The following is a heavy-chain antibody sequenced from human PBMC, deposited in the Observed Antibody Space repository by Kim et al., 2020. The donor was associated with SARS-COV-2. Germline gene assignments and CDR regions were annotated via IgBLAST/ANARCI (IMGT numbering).Heavy chain of an antibody. Sequence: GGSLRLSCAASGFTFSSFAMTWVRQAPGKGLEWVSILSDSGGDTFYADSVKGRFTISRDNSKNTLYLQMNSLTAEDTAVYYCAKKGIPARGQWYCDLWGRGALVTVSS. CDR1: GFTFSSFA. V-gene: IGHV3-23*01. CDR3: AKKGIPARGQWYCDL. J-gene: IGHJ2*01. D-gene: IGHD6-13*01. CDR2: LSDSGGDT.